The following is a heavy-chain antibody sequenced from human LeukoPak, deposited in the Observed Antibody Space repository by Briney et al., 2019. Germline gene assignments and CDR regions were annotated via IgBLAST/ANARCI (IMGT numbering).Heavy chain of an antibody. CDR1: GFTFSSYG. Sequence: GGSLRLSCAASGFTFSSYGMHWVRQAPGKGLEWVAVISYDGSNKYYADSVKGRFTISRDNSKNTLYLQMSSLRAEDTAVYYCAKDLYVGPWGQGTLVTVSS. V-gene: IGHV3-30*18. D-gene: IGHD3-16*01. CDR2: ISYDGSNK. CDR3: AKDLYVGP. J-gene: IGHJ5*02.